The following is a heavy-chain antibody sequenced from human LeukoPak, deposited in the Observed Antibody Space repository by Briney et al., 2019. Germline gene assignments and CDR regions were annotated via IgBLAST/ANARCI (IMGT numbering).Heavy chain of an antibody. D-gene: IGHD1-7*01. Sequence: QPGGSLRLSCAASGFTFRSYWVSWVRQAPGKGLEWVANINQDGSEKYYVDSVKGRFTISRDNAKNSLYVQMNRLRAEDTAVYYCARDGIWNYDYWGQGTLVTVSS. J-gene: IGHJ4*02. CDR1: GFTFRSYW. V-gene: IGHV3-7*01. CDR2: INQDGSEK. CDR3: ARDGIWNYDY.